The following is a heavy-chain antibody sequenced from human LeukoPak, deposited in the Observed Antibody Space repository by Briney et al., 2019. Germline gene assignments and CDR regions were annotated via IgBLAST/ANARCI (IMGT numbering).Heavy chain of an antibody. D-gene: IGHD3-10*01. CDR3: AREVPGTMVRGVIIDY. CDR1: GFTVSSNY. Sequence: GGSLRLSCAASGFTVSSNYMSWVRQAPGKGLEWVSVIYSGGSTYYADSVKGRFTISRDNSKNTLYLQMNSLRAEDTAVYYCAREVPGTMVRGVIIDYWGQGTLVTVSS. V-gene: IGHV3-66*01. J-gene: IGHJ4*02. CDR2: IYSGGST.